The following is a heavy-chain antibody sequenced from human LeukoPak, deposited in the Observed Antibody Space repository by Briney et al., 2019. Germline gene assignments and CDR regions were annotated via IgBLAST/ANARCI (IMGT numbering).Heavy chain of an antibody. CDR1: GFTFSVYA. J-gene: IGHJ2*01. Sequence: GGSLRLSCAASGFTFSVYAMHWVRQAPGKGLEWVAHIWFDGSKQYYAESVKGQFTISRDNSKNTVYLQLNSLRAEDTAVYYCARVGGTFFWYFDLWGRGTLVTVSS. V-gene: IGHV3-33*01. CDR3: ARVGGTFFWYFDL. CDR2: IWFDGSKQ.